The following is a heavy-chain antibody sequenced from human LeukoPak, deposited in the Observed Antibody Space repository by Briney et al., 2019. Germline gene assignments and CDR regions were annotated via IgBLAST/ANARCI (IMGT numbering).Heavy chain of an antibody. Sequence: GGSLRLSCAASGLTLSGYSVNWVRQAPGKGLEWVSYISSSSSTIYYADSVKGRFTISRDNAKNSLYLQMNSLRDEDTAVYYCAREPCSSTSCYYYYYGMDVWGQGTTVTVSS. V-gene: IGHV3-48*02. J-gene: IGHJ6*02. CDR2: ISSSSSTI. CDR3: AREPCSSTSCYYYYYGMDV. D-gene: IGHD2-2*01. CDR1: GLTLSGYS.